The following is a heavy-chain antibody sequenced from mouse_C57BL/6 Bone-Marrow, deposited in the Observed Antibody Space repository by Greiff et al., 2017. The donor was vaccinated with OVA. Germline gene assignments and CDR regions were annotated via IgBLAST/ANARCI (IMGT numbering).Heavy chain of an antibody. J-gene: IGHJ2*01. CDR3: ARYGGSSYGDYFDY. V-gene: IGHV1-42*01. D-gene: IGHD1-1*01. CDR1: GYSFTGYY. CDR2: INPSTGGT. Sequence: VQLQQSGPELVKPGASVKISCKASGYSFTGYYMNWVKQSPEKSLEWIGEINPSTGGTTYNQKFKAKATLTVDKSSSTAYMQLKSLTSEDSAVYYCARYGGSSYGDYFDYWGQGTTLTVSS.